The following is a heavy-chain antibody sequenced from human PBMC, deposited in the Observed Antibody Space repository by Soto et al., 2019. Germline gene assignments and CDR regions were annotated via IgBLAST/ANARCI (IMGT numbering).Heavy chain of an antibody. CDR1: GYTFTSYY. V-gene: IGHV1-46*01. J-gene: IGHJ6*02. Sequence: GASVKVSCKASGYTFTSYYMHWVRQAPGQGLEWMGIINPSGGSTSYAQKFQGRVTMTRDTSTSTVYMELSSLRSEDTAMYYCARMWTNGSGSKKDQNYYYYGMDVWGQGTTVTVSS. D-gene: IGHD3-10*01. CDR2: INPSGGST. CDR3: ARMWTNGSGSKKDQNYYYYGMDV.